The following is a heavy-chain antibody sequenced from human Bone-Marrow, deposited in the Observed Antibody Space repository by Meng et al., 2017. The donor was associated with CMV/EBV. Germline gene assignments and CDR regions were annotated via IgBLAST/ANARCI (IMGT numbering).Heavy chain of an antibody. Sequence: GESLKISCAASGFTFSSYWMSWVRQAPGKGLEWVANIKQDGSEKYYVDSVKGRFTISRDNAKNSLYLQMNSLRAEDTAVYYCAINIPGTPINYWGQGTLVTVSS. CDR2: IKQDGSEK. J-gene: IGHJ4*02. CDR1: GFTFSSYW. CDR3: AINIPGTPINY. D-gene: IGHD2-21*01. V-gene: IGHV3-7*01.